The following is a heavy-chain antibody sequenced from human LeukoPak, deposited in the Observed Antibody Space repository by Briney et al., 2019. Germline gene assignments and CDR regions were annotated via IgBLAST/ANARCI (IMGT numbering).Heavy chain of an antibody. D-gene: IGHD2-2*01. CDR1: GFTFTNYW. V-gene: IGHV3-7*01. CDR2: IKQDESEK. J-gene: IGHJ4*02. Sequence: GGSLRLSCAASGFTFTNYWMSWVRQAPGKGLEWVANIKQDESEKLYVDSVKGRFIISRDNVKNSLYLQMNSLRAEDTAVYYCARGCSSTSTSCSNFDYWGQGTLSPSPQ. CDR3: ARGCSSTSTSCSNFDY.